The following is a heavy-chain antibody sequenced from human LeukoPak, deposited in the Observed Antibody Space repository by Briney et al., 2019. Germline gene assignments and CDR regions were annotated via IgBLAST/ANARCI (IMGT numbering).Heavy chain of an antibody. J-gene: IGHJ4*02. CDR3: AKDAPVKMLVVPAANS. Sequence: GGSLRLSCSASGFTFSSYAMGWARQAPGGGLEWVSAISGRGGSTYYADSVKGRFTISRDNSKNTLYLQMNSLGAEDTAVYYCAKDAPVKMLVVPAANSWGQGTLVTVSS. CDR1: GFTFSSYA. V-gene: IGHV3-23*01. D-gene: IGHD2-2*01. CDR2: ISGRGGST.